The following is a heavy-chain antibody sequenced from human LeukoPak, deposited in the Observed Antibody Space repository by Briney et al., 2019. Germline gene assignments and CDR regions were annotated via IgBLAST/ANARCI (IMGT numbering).Heavy chain of an antibody. V-gene: IGHV1-8*03. Sequence: ASVKVSCKASGYTFTNYDTNWVRQATGQGLEWMGWMNPNSGNTGYAQKFQGRVTITRNTSISTAYMELSSLRSEDTAVYYCARVGSYYDFWSGYSRHYDYWGQGTLVTVSS. CDR1: GYTFTNYD. CDR2: MNPNSGNT. D-gene: IGHD3-3*01. J-gene: IGHJ4*02. CDR3: ARVGSYYDFWSGYSRHYDY.